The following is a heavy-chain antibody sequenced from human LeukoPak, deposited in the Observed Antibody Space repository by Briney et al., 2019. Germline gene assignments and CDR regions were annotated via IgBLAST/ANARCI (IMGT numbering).Heavy chain of an antibody. CDR1: GGSISSGSYY. V-gene: IGHV4-61*02. CDR2: FHTSGST. J-gene: IGHJ5*02. D-gene: IGHD4-17*01. Sequence: SETLSLTCTVSGGSISSGSYYWSWIRQPAGKGLEWIGRFHTSGSTDYNPSLKSRVSTSVDTSKSHFSLKLSSVTAADTAVYYCARVFRGAVTSNWFDPWGQGTPVTVSS. CDR3: ARVFRGAVTSNWFDP.